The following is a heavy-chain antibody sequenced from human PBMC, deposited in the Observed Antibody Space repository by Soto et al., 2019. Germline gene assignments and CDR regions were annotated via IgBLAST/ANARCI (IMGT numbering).Heavy chain of an antibody. CDR3: ARITASDYDYIWVSYRYSHYFDY. CDR1: GFSLSTSGMC. Sequence: SGPTLVNPTQTLTLTCTFSGFSLSTSGMCVSWIRQPPGKALEWLARIDWDDDKYYSTSLKTRLTISKDTSKNQVVLAMTNMDPVDTATYYCARITASDYDYIWVSYRYSHYFDYWGQGTLVTVSS. J-gene: IGHJ4*02. V-gene: IGHV2-70*11. CDR2: IDWDDDK. D-gene: IGHD3-16*02.